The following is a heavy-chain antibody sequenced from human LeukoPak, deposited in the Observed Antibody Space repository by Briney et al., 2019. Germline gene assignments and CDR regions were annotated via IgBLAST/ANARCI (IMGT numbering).Heavy chain of an antibody. Sequence: ASVKVSCKASGYTFTSYDINWVRQATGQGLEWMGWMNPNSGNTGYAQKFQGRVTITRNTSISTAYMELSSLRSEDTAVYYCARDLGISGWYAPPLGYFDYWGQGTLVTVSS. CDR2: MNPNSGNT. V-gene: IGHV1-8*03. CDR3: ARDLGISGWYAPPLGYFDY. J-gene: IGHJ4*02. CDR1: GYTFTSYD. D-gene: IGHD6-19*01.